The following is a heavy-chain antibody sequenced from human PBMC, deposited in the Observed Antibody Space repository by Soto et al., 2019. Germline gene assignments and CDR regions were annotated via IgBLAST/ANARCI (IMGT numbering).Heavy chain of an antibody. V-gene: IGHV1-69*01. CDR3: ASNYDYVWGSYPMYYFDY. Sequence: QVQLVQSGAEVKKPGSSVKVSCKASGGTFSSYAISWVRQAPGQGLEWMGGIIPIFGTANYAQKFQGRVTITADESTSTAYMELSSLRSEDTAVYYCASNYDYVWGSYPMYYFDYWGQGTLVTVSS. CDR2: IIPIFGTA. D-gene: IGHD3-16*02. J-gene: IGHJ4*02. CDR1: GGTFSSYA.